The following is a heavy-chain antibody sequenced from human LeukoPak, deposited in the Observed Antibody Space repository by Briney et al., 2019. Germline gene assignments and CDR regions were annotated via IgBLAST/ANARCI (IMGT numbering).Heavy chain of an antibody. J-gene: IGHJ4*02. Sequence: GGSLRLSCAASGFTVSSNYMSWVRQAPGKGLEWVSVIYSGGSTSYADSVKGRFTISRDNSKNTLYLQINSLRAEDTAVYYCARYCSGGSCYDWGQGTLVTVSS. CDR1: GFTVSSNY. CDR2: IYSGGST. CDR3: ARYCSGGSCYD. D-gene: IGHD2-15*01. V-gene: IGHV3-66*01.